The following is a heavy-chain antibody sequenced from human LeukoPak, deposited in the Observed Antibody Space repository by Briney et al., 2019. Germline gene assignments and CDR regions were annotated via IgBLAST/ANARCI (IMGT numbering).Heavy chain of an antibody. V-gene: IGHV3-23*01. D-gene: IGHD4-17*01. CDR1: GFTFSSYA. CDR3: ARDGGLTYGDYRYDY. J-gene: IGHJ4*02. CDR2: ISGSGGST. Sequence: GGSLRLSCAASGFTFSSYAMSWVRQAPGKGLEWVSTISGSGGSTYHADSVKGRFTISRDNAKNSLYLQMNSLRAEDTAVYYCARDGGLTYGDYRYDYWGQGTLVTVSS.